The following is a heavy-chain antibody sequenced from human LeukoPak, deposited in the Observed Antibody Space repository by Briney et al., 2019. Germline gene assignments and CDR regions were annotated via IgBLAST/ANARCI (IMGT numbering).Heavy chain of an antibody. Sequence: GGSLRLSCAASGFTFSGFTMNWARQAPGKGLEWVSGVSSGSGYIYYADSVKGRFIISRDNAENSLYLQMNSLRAEDTAVYYCAREWSGYDYKKLDYWGQGTLVTVSS. CDR3: AREWSGYDYKKLDY. J-gene: IGHJ4*02. CDR1: GFTFSGFT. D-gene: IGHD5-12*01. V-gene: IGHV3-21*06. CDR2: VSSGSGYI.